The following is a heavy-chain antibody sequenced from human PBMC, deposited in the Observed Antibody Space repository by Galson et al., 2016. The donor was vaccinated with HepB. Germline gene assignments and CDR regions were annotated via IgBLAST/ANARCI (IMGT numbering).Heavy chain of an antibody. J-gene: IGHJ4*02. CDR3: AHITTLATIDF. D-gene: IGHD1-14*01. CDR1: GFSLSTAGVG. CDR2: IYWGDDE. Sequence: PALVKPTQTLTLTCTFAGFSLSTAGVGVGWIRQPPGKALEWPALIYWGDDERYSPSLKSRLTITKDTSKNQVVLTMTNMDPVDTATYYCAHITTLATIDFWGQGALVTVSS. V-gene: IGHV2-5*02.